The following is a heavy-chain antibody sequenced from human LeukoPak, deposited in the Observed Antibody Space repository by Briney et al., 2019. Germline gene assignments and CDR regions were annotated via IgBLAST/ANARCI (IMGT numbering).Heavy chain of an antibody. CDR3: ARRPRSSGSHDGPSGLDY. J-gene: IGHJ4*02. D-gene: IGHD1-26*01. CDR1: GVSFSGYF. Sequence: SETLSLTCAVYGVSFSGYFWSWIRQPPGKGLEWIGEINHSGSTNYNPSLKSRVTISVDTSKNQFSLKLRSVTAADTAVYYCARRPRSSGSHDGPSGLDYWGQGTLVTVSS. V-gene: IGHV4-34*01. CDR2: INHSGST.